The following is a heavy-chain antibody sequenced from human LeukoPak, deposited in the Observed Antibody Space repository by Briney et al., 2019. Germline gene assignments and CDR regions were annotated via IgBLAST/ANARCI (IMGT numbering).Heavy chain of an antibody. V-gene: IGHV3-7*01. CDR1: GFTFSNFW. CDR2: IKQHGSEK. J-gene: IGHJ6*03. D-gene: IGHD2-2*02. CDR3: AKDPVSVPAAIIGAYYYYYYMDV. Sequence: GGSLRLSCTASGFTFSNFWMTWVRQAPGKGLEWVANIKQHGSEKYYVDSVKGRFTISRDNAKNSLYLQMNSLRAEDTAVYYCAKDPVSVPAAIIGAYYYYYYMDVWGKGTTVTVSS.